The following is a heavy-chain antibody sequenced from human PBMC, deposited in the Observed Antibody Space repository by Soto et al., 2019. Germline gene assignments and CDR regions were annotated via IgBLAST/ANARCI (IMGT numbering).Heavy chain of an antibody. J-gene: IGHJ6*02. CDR1: GGTFSSYT. Sequence: SVKVSCKASGGTFSSYTISWVRQAPGQGLEWMGRIIPILGIANYAQKFQGRVTITADKSTSTAYMELSSLRSDDTAVYYCARDRVYYNGSASQSYYYCMDVWG. V-gene: IGHV1-69*04. D-gene: IGHD3-10*01. CDR3: ARDRVYYNGSASQSYYYCMDV. CDR2: IIPILGIA.